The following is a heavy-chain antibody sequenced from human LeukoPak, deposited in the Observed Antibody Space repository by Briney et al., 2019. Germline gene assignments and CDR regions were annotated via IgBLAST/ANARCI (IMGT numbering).Heavy chain of an antibody. CDR3: AREGDYDYVWGSYPWGY. CDR2: ISHSGST. J-gene: IGHJ4*02. CDR1: GGSFSGYY. D-gene: IGHD3-16*02. V-gene: IGHV4-34*01. Sequence: SETLSLTCAVYGGSFSGYYWSWIRQPPGKGLEWIGEISHSGSTNYNPSLKSRVTISVDTSKNQFSLKLSSVTAADTAVYYCAREGDYDYVWGSYPWGYWGQGTQVTVSS.